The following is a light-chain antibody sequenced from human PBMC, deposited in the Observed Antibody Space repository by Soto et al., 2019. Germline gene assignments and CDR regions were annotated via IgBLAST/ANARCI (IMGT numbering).Light chain of an antibody. V-gene: IGKV3-20*01. CDR3: HQYAGSPST. CDR2: GAS. Sequence: EIVLTQSPGTLSLSPGERATLSCRASQTVTSNYLAWYQRKPGQPPRLLIYGASSRATDIPGRFSGSGSGTDFTLTITRLEPEDVAVYICHQYAGSPSTFGHGTKVEIK. CDR1: QTVTSNY. J-gene: IGKJ1*01.